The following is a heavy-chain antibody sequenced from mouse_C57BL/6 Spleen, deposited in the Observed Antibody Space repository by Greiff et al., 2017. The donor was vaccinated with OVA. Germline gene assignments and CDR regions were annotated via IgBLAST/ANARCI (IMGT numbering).Heavy chain of an antibody. J-gene: IGHJ4*01. CDR3: ARPSTMITSWGYYYAMDY. CDR1: GYTFTSYW. D-gene: IGHD2-4*01. CDR2: IHPNSGST. V-gene: IGHV1-64*01. Sequence: QVQLQQPGAELVKPGASVKLSCKASGYTFTSYWMHWVKQRPGQGLEWIGMIHPNSGSTNYNEKFKSKATLTVDKSSSTAYMQLSSLTSKDSAVYYCARPSTMITSWGYYYAMDYWGQGTSVTVSS.